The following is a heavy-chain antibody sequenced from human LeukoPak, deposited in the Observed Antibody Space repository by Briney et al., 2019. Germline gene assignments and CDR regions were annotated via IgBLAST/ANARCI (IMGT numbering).Heavy chain of an antibody. D-gene: IGHD2-21*02. CDR3: ARDLGDVVVTAALDY. J-gene: IGHJ4*02. V-gene: IGHV3-11*01. CDR2: ISSSGSTI. Sequence: GSLNLSCAASGFTFSDYYMSWIRQAPGKGLEWVSYISSSGSTIYYADSVKGRFTISRDNAKNSLYLQMNSLRAEDTAVYYCARDLGDVVVTAALDYWGQGTLVTVSS. CDR1: GFTFSDYY.